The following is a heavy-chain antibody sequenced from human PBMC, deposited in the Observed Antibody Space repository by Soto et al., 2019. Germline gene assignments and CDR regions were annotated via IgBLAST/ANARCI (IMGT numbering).Heavy chain of an antibody. CDR1: GVSISSYY. Sequence: SETLSLTCTVSGVSISSYYWSWIRQPPGKGLEWIGYIYYSGSTNYNPSLKSRVTISVDTSKNQFSLKLSSVTAADTAVYYCARGDRDLYYYYYMDVWGKGTTVTVSS. V-gene: IGHV4-59*01. CDR3: ARGDRDLYYYYYMDV. CDR2: IYYSGST. J-gene: IGHJ6*03. D-gene: IGHD3-16*01.